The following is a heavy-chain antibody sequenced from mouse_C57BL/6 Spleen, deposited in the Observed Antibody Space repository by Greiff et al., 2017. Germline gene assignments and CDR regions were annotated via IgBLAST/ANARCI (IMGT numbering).Heavy chain of an antibody. Sequence: VQLKQSGGGLVKPGGSLKLSCAASGFTFSDYGMHWVRQAPEKGLEWVAYISSGSSTIYYADTVKGRFTISRDNAKNTLFLQMTRLRSEDTAMYYCARGLDYYGSSYYAMDYWGQGTSVTVSS. J-gene: IGHJ4*01. V-gene: IGHV5-17*01. CDR3: ARGLDYYGSSYYAMDY. CDR1: GFTFSDYG. CDR2: ISSGSSTI. D-gene: IGHD1-1*01.